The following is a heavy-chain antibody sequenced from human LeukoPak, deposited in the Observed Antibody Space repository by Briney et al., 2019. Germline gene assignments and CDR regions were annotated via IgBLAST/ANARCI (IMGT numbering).Heavy chain of an antibody. CDR1: GGSFSGYY. J-gene: IGHJ6*03. V-gene: IGHV4-34*01. Sequence: ASETLSLTCAVYGGSFSGYYWSWIRQPPGKGLEWMGEINHSGSTNYNPSLKSRVTISVDTSKNQFSLKLSSVTAADTAVYCCADVSMDVWGKGTTVTVSS. CDR3: ADVSMDV. CDR2: INHSGST. D-gene: IGHD3-10*02.